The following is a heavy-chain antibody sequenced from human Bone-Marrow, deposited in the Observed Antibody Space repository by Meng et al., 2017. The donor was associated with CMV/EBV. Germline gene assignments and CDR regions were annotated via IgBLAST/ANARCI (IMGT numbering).Heavy chain of an antibody. V-gene: IGHV3-21*01. CDR3: ARPYSGYDLTRPN. CDR1: EVIYRVHS. J-gene: IGHJ4*02. Sequence: EVIYRVHSAHGVRQDPVKVLRLVASISSCSDYIYYIDSVTSQFTITRDNAKMSLYMQMNSLVAEYAAVYYCARPYSGYDLTRPNWGQGTLVTVSS. D-gene: IGHD5-12*01. CDR2: ISSCSDYI.